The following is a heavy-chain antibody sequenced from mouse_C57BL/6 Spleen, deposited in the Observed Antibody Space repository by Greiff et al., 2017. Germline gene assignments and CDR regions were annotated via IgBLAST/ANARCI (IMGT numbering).Heavy chain of an antibody. J-gene: IGHJ2*01. D-gene: IGHD1-1*01. CDR1: GYTFTSYD. CDR2: IYPRDGST. V-gene: IGHV1-85*01. Sequence: VQLQESGPELVKPGASVKLSCKASGYTFTSYDINWVKQRPGQGLEWIGWIYPRDGSTKYNEKFKGKATLTVDTSSSTVYMELSRLTSEDSAVYFCARHEDYYGSSFDYWGQGTTLTVSS. CDR3: ARHEDYYGSSFDY.